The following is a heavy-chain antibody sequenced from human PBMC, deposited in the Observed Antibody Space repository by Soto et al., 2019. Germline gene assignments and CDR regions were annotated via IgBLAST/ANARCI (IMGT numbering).Heavy chain of an antibody. CDR3: ARDLTPGLVDH. J-gene: IGHJ4*02. V-gene: IGHV1-18*01. CDR2: ISAYNGNT. D-gene: IGHD3-9*01. Sequence: QVQLVQSGAEVKKPGASVKVSCKASGYTFTSYGISWVRQAPGQGLEWMGWISAYNGNTNYAQKIQVRVTMPTDTSTSTGYMELRSLRSDDTAVYYCARDLTPGLVDHWGQGTLVTVSS. CDR1: GYTFTSYG.